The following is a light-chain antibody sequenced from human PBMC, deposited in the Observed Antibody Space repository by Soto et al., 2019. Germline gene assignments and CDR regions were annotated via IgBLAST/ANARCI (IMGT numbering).Light chain of an antibody. CDR1: QRISRW. J-gene: IGKJ1*01. Sequence: GDRVTITCRASQRISRWLAWYQQKPGKAPKLLIQRTSNLESGVPSRFSGSGSGTEFTLTVNSLQPDDFATYYCQHYETYLWTFGQGTKVENK. CDR2: RTS. CDR3: QHYETYLWT. V-gene: IGKV1-5*03.